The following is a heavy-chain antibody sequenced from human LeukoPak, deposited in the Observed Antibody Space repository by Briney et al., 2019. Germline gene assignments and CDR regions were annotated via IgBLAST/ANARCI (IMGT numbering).Heavy chain of an antibody. J-gene: IGHJ6*03. D-gene: IGHD2-21*01. CDR3: ATATRYSLYMDV. Sequence: SETLSLTCTVSGGSFSSYYWSWIRQPAGKGLGCIGRIYISGSTRYNPSLKSRVTMSVDTSKNQFSLRLSSVTAADTAVYYCATATRYSLYMDVWGKGTTVTVSS. V-gene: IGHV4-4*07. CDR1: GGSFSSYY. CDR2: IYISGST.